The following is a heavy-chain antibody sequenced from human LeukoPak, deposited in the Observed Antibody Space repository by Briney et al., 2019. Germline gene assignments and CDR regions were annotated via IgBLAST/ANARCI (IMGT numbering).Heavy chain of an antibody. CDR2: IHSSTSK. J-gene: IGHJ4*02. CDR1: GGSIGSYY. CDR3: AREAVDYGSGSLDY. V-gene: IGHV4-4*07. D-gene: IGHD3-10*01. Sequence: PSETLSLTCTVSGGSIGSYYRSWIRQPAGKGLEWIGRIHSSTSKNYNPSIKSRVTMSLDTSKNQFSLKVDSVTAADTAIYYCAREAVDYGSGSLDYWGQGTLVAVSS.